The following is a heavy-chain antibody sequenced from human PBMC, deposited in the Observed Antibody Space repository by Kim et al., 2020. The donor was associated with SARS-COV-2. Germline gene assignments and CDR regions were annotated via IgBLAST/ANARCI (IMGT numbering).Heavy chain of an antibody. CDR1: GYTFTSYD. CDR2: MNPNSGNT. CDR3: ARGRGSKQGLSTVRFDP. D-gene: IGHD6-19*01. J-gene: IGHJ5*02. V-gene: IGHV1-8*01. Sequence: ASVKVSCKASGYTFTSYDINWVRQATGQGLEWMGWMNPNSGNTGYAQKFQGRVTMTRNTSISTAYMELSSLRSEDTAVYYCARGRGSKQGLSTVRFDPWGQGTLVTVSS.